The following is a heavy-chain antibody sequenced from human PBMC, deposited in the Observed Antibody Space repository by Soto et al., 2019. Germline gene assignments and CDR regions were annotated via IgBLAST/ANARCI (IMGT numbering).Heavy chain of an antibody. Sequence: EVQLVESGGGLVKPGGSLSLSCAASGFSISNAWMHWVRQAPGKGLERVGRVKSKADGGTADYAAPVKGRFTISRDDSKNTQYLQMNSLKMEDTAVYYCNTYPDFWGGHTPLWGQGTLVTVSS. CDR2: VKSKADGGTA. CDR1: GFSISNAW. CDR3: NTYPDFWGGHTPL. D-gene: IGHD3-3*01. V-gene: IGHV3-15*07. J-gene: IGHJ4*02.